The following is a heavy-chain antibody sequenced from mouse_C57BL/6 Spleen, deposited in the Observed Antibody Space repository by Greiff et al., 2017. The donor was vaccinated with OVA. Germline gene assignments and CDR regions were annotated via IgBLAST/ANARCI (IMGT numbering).Heavy chain of an antibody. D-gene: IGHD1-1*01. CDR2: ISYDGSN. V-gene: IGHV3-6*01. Sequence: VQLKQSGPGLVKPSQSLSLTCSVTGYSITSGYYWNWIRQFPGNKLEWMGYISYDGSNNYNPSLKNRISLTRDTYNIQFFLKLNSVTTADTSTYYSAKDLGGKRSYFDVWGTGTTVTVSS. CDR1: GYSITSGYY. CDR3: AKDLGGKRSYFDV. J-gene: IGHJ1*03.